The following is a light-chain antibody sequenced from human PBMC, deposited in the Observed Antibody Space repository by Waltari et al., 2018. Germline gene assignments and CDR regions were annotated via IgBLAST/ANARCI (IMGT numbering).Light chain of an antibody. CDR1: GSNVGRNY. CDR2: RND. CDR3: AVWDDSVSGWV. V-gene: IGLV1-47*01. Sequence: QPVVTQPPSASETPGQRVTISCSGSGSNVGRNYVPCYQQVPGTAPKVVIYRNDRRPSGVPDRFSGSKSGTSASLAISGLRSEDEADYYCAVWDDSVSGWVFGGGTKLTVL. J-gene: IGLJ3*02.